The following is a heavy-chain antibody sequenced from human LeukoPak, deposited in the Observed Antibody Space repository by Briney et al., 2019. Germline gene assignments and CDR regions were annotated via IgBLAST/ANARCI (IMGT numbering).Heavy chain of an antibody. J-gene: IGHJ5*02. CDR2: IYYSGST. D-gene: IGHD7-27*01. Sequence: KPSETLSLTXTVSGGSISSGDYYWSWIRQPPGKGLEWIGYIYYSGSTYYNPSLKSRVTISVDTSKNQFSLKLSSVTAADTAVYYCARDWSHGDPVLTNWFDPWGQGTLVTVSS. CDR1: GGSISSGDYY. CDR3: ARDWSHGDPVLTNWFDP. V-gene: IGHV4-30-4*08.